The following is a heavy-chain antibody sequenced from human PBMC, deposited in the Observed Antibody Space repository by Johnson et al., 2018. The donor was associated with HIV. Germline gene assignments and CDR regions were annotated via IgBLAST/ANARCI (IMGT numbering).Heavy chain of an antibody. V-gene: IGHV3-30*03. J-gene: IGHJ3*01. CDR2: ISYDASNK. Sequence: QMQLVESGGGVVRPGRSLRVSCAASGFTFSSYGMHWVRQAPGKGLEWVAFISYDASNKYYADSVKGRFTISRDNSKNTLYLQMNSLRAEDTAVYYCARAPLGYCSSSTCITDAFDVWGQGTMVTVSS. D-gene: IGHD2-2*01. CDR3: ARAPLGYCSSSTCITDAFDV. CDR1: GFTFSSYG.